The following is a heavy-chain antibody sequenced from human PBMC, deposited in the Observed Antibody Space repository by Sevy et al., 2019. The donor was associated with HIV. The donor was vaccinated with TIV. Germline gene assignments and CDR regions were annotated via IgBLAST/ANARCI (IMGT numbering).Heavy chain of an antibody. Sequence: GGSLRLSCVGSGFTFSTNNLHWVRQTPGKGLEWVAVISYDGSNKFYADSVKGRFTISRDNTRHSVYLEMHSLRPEDTALYYCAKDINRGCDGVNCYSYYYYFYGLDVWGQGTTVTVSS. V-gene: IGHV3-30*04. CDR2: ISYDGSNK. D-gene: IGHD2-21*01. J-gene: IGHJ6*02. CDR1: GFTFSTNN. CDR3: AKDINRGCDGVNCYSYYYYFYGLDV.